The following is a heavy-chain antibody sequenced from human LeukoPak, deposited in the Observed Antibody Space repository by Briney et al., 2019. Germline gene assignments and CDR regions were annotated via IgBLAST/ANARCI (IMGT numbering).Heavy chain of an antibody. D-gene: IGHD2-2*01. Sequence: SVKVSCKASGGTFSSYAISWVRQAPGQGLEWMGGIIPIFGTANYAQKFQGRVTITADESTSTAYMELSSLRSEDTAVYYCARDLLPAAMGAPGYWGQGTLVTVSS. CDR3: ARDLLPAAMGAPGY. CDR2: IIPIFGTA. CDR1: GGTFSSYA. V-gene: IGHV1-69*13. J-gene: IGHJ4*02.